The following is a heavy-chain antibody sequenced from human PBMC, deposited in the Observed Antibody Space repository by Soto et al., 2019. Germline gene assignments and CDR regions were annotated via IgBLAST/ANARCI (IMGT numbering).Heavy chain of an antibody. CDR3: ARDRVHLWSTYYYGMDV. V-gene: IGHV3-30-3*01. Sequence: QVQLVESGGGVVQPGRSLRLSCAASGFTFSSYAMHWVRQAPGKRLEWVAVISYDGSNKYYADSVKGRFTISRDNSKNTLYLQMNSLRAEDTAVYYCARDRVHLWSTYYYGMDVWGQGTTVTVSS. CDR1: GFTFSSYA. CDR2: ISYDGSNK. D-gene: IGHD5-18*01. J-gene: IGHJ6*02.